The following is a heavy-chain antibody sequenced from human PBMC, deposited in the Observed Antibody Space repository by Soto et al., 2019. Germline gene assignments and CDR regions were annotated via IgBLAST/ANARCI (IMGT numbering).Heavy chain of an antibody. V-gene: IGHV4-31*03. Sequence: QVQLQESGPGLVKPSQTLSLTCTVSGASITRGGYFWNWIRQHPGKGMECVGHVFYNGNTYYNPSREIRVSISFDTSQNQFSLRLTSVAATDTAVYFCARGVITRFGLVDGSWSDYWGQGTLVTVSS. CDR1: GASITRGGYF. D-gene: IGHD3-3*01. CDR2: VFYNGNT. J-gene: IGHJ4*02. CDR3: ARGVITRFGLVDGSWSDY.